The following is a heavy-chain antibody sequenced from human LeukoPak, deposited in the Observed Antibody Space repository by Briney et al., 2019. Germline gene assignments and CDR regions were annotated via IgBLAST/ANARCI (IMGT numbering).Heavy chain of an antibody. CDR1: GFTFRSYA. D-gene: IGHD3-10*01. V-gene: IGHV3-30*04. J-gene: IGHJ4*02. Sequence: GGSLRLSCVASGFTFRSYAMHWVRQAPGKGLEWVTIISHDGSHKHFADSVKGRFTISRDNSKNMMYLQVNSLRAEDTAVYYCARDFWFGESGTGGYFDYWGQGTLVTVSS. CDR2: ISHDGSHK. CDR3: ARDFWFGESGTGGYFDY.